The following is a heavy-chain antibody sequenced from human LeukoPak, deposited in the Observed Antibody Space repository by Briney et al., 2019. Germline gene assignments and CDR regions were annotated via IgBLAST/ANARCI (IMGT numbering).Heavy chain of an antibody. CDR1: GSALSSHW. J-gene: IGHJ6*02. CDR3: ARNNGMDV. V-gene: IGHV3-7*03. CDR2: VNRDGSET. Sequence: GGSLRLSCAASGSALSSHWMTWVRQVPGRGPEWVANVNRDGSETYYLDSVKGRFTISKDNAKNSLYLQMNSLRAEDTALYHCARNNGMDVWGQGTTVIVSS.